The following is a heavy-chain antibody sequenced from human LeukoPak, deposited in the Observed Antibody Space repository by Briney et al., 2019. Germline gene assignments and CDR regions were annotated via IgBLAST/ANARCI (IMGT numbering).Heavy chain of an antibody. V-gene: IGHV1-2*02. Sequence: ASVKVSCKASGGTFSSYAISWVRQAPGQGLEWMGWINPNSGGTNYAQKFQGRVTMTRDTSISTAYMELSRLRSDDTAVYYCARDGDYYDSSGYLNYWGQGTLVTVSS. D-gene: IGHD3-22*01. J-gene: IGHJ4*02. CDR2: INPNSGGT. CDR1: GGTFSSYA. CDR3: ARDGDYYDSSGYLNY.